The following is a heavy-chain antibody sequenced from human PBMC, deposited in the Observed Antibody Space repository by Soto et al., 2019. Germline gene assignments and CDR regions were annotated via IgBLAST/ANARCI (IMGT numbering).Heavy chain of an antibody. CDR3: ARDRTVRYCDY. CDR2: IWYDGSNK. CDR1: GFAFSGYA. D-gene: IGHD3-10*01. J-gene: IGHJ4*02. Sequence: QVQLVESGGGVVQPGRSLRLSCAASGFAFSGYAMHWVRQAPGRGLEWVAVIWYDGSNKYYADSVKGRFTISRDNSYNTLYLQMDSLRADDTALYSCARDRTVRYCDYWGQGTLVAVSS. V-gene: IGHV3-33*01.